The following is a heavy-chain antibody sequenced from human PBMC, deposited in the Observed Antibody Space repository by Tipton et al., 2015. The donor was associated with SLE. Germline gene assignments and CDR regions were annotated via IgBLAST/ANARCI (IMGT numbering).Heavy chain of an antibody. J-gene: IGHJ3*02. CDR3: ARDTRAFDI. V-gene: IGHV4-34*01. CDR2: IYHGGST. CDR1: GGSFSGYY. D-gene: IGHD2-15*01. Sequence: TLSLTCAVYGGSFSGYYWSWIRQPPGKGLEWIGEIYHGGSTNYNPSLKSRVTISVDTSKNQFSLKLSSVAAADTAVYYCARDTRAFDIWGQGTMVTVSS.